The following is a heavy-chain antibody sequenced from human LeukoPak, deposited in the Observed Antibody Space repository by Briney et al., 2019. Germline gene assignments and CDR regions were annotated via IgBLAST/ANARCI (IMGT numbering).Heavy chain of an antibody. CDR3: ARDPNRLADYGGDYFDH. D-gene: IGHD4-23*01. CDR1: GFTFSSFS. CDR2: ISNDGSHR. Sequence: GRSLRLSCAASGFTFSSFSMHSVRQAPGNGLEWLAVISNDGSHRYYADSVKGRFTISRDNSKNTLSLEMNTLRPEDTALFYCARDPNRLADYGGDYFDHWGQGTLVTVSS. J-gene: IGHJ4*02. V-gene: IGHV3-30*04.